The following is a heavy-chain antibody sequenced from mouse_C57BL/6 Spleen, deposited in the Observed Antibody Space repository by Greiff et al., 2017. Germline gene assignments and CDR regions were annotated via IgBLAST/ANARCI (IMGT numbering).Heavy chain of an antibody. CDR3: ARSGTTVVATNFDY. CDR1: GYTFTSYW. J-gene: IGHJ2*01. CDR2: IDPSDSYT. Sequence: QVQLQQPGAELVMPGASVKLSCKASGYTFTSYWMHWVKQRPGQGLEWIGEIDPSDSYTNYNQQFKGNSTLTVDKSSSTAYMQLSSLTSEDSAVYYCARSGTTVVATNFDYWGQGTTLTVAS. D-gene: IGHD1-1*01. V-gene: IGHV1-69*01.